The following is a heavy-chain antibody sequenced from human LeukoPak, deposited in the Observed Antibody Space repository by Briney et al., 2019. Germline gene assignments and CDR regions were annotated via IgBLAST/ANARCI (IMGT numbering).Heavy chain of an antibody. CDR1: GYTFTGYY. V-gene: IGHV1-2*02. CDR2: INPNSGGT. CDR3: ARDYYGSGPFDP. J-gene: IGHJ5*02. Sequence: RASVKVSCKAFGYTFTGYYMHWVRQAPGQGLEWMGWINPNSGGTNYAQKFQGRVTMTRDTSISTAYMELSRLRSDDTAVYYCARDYYGSGPFDPWGQGTLVTVSS. D-gene: IGHD3-10*01.